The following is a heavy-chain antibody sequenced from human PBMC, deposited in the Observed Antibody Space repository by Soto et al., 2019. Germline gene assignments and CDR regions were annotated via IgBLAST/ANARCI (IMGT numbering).Heavy chain of an antibody. CDR1: GFTFSSYI. CDR3: ASPYPSGYYPTDAFDI. V-gene: IGHV3-21*01. CDR2: ISSSSSYI. Sequence: GGSRRLSCAASGFTFSSYIMNWVRQAPGKGLEWVSSISSSSSYIYYADSVKGRFTISRDNAKNSLYLQMNSLRAEDTAVYYCASPYPSGYYPTDAFDIWGQGTMVTVSS. J-gene: IGHJ3*02. D-gene: IGHD3-22*01.